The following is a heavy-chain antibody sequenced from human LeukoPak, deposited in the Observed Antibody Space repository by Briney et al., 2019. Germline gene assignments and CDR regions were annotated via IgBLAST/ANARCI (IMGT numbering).Heavy chain of an antibody. CDR2: ISGSGGST. D-gene: IGHD3-22*01. CDR1: GFTFSSYA. Sequence: PGGSLRLSCAASGFTFSSYAMSWVRQAPGKGLEWVSAISGSGGSTYYADSVKGRFTISRDNSKNTLCLQMNSLRAEDTAVYYCAKVSGYYFGYFDYWGQGTLVTVSS. CDR3: AKVSGYYFGYFDY. J-gene: IGHJ4*02. V-gene: IGHV3-23*01.